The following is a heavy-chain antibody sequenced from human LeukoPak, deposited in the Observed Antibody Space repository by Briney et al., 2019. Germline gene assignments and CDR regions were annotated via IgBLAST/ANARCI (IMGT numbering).Heavy chain of an antibody. D-gene: IGHD2-2*01. CDR3: ARERYCSSTSCYGHDAFDI. J-gene: IGHJ3*02. Sequence: SETLSLTCTVSGGSISSYYWSWIRQPPGKGLEWIGYIYYSGSTNYNPSLKSRVTISVDTSKNQFPLKLSSVTAADTAVYYCARERYCSSTSCYGHDAFDIWGQGTMVTVSS. V-gene: IGHV4-59*01. CDR2: IYYSGST. CDR1: GGSISSYY.